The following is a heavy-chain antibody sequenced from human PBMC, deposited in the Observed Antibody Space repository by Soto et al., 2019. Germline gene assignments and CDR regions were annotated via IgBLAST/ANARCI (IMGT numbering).Heavy chain of an antibody. J-gene: IGHJ3*02. CDR1: GGSFSGYY. CDR3: AREGAYCSGGSCYTPTDAFDI. Sequence: PSETLSLTCAVYGGSFSGYYWSWIRQPPGKGLEWIGEINHSGSTNYNPSLKSRVTISVDTSKNQLSLKLSSVTAADTAVYYCAREGAYCSGGSCYTPTDAFDIWGQGTMVTVSS. CDR2: INHSGST. D-gene: IGHD2-15*01. V-gene: IGHV4-34*01.